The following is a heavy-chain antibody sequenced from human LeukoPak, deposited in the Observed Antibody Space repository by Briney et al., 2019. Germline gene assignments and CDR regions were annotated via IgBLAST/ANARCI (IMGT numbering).Heavy chain of an antibody. J-gene: IGHJ6*03. CDR3: ARGGFNMVRGVIIPSNSYFYYMDI. V-gene: IGHV3-69-1*01. CDR1: GFNFGAYS. Sequence: GGSLRLSCAASGFNFGAYSMNWVRQAPGKGLEWVSSITSGDFVYFADALKGQFTISRDNAKSSLYLEMNSLRADDAAVYYCARGGFNMVRGVIIPSNSYFYYMDIWGKGTTVTVSS. CDR2: ITSGDFV. D-gene: IGHD3-10*01.